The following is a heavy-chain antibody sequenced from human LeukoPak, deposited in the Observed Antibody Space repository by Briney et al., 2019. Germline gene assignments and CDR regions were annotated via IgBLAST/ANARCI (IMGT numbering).Heavy chain of an antibody. V-gene: IGHV5-51*01. CDR1: GYSFTSYW. CDR2: IYPGDSDT. Sequence: GESLKISCKGSGYSFTSYWTGWVRQMPGKGLEWMGIIYPGDSDTRYSPSFQGQVTISADKSISTAYLQWSSLKASDTAMYYCARSLLDIVVVPAAAYNWFDPWGQGTLVTVSS. J-gene: IGHJ5*02. D-gene: IGHD2-2*03. CDR3: ARSLLDIVVVPAAAYNWFDP.